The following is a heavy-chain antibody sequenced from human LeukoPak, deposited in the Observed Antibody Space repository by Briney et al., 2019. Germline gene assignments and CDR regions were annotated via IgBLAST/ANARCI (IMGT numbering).Heavy chain of an antibody. J-gene: IGHJ4*02. Sequence: SETLSLTCTVSGGSISSYYWSWIRQPPGKGLEWIGYVYYSGSTEYNPSLRSRVTISLEMSKHQFSLNLTSVTAADTAVYYCASNTATVFDYCGQGTLVTVSS. CDR2: VYYSGST. CDR3: ASNTATVFDY. D-gene: IGHD2-21*02. CDR1: GGSISSYY. V-gene: IGHV4-59*01.